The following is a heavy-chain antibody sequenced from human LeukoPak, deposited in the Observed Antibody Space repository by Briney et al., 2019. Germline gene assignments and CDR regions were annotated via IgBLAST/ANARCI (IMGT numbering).Heavy chain of an antibody. CDR1: GFTFSSSA. J-gene: IGHJ4*02. Sequence: GGSLRLSCAASGFTFSSSAMSWVRQAPGKGLEWVSAISNNGGYTYYADSVQGRFTISRDNSKSTLCLQMNSLRAEDTAVYYCAKVRLASDFDYWGQGTLVTVSS. CDR2: ISNNGGYT. CDR3: AKVRLASDFDY. D-gene: IGHD3-22*01. V-gene: IGHV3-23*01.